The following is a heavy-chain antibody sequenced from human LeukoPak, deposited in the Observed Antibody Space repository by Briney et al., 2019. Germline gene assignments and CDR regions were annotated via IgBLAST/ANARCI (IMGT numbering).Heavy chain of an antibody. CDR2: IYYSGST. CDR3: ARDPTIPGAYYYYGMDV. D-gene: IGHD5-12*01. J-gene: IGHJ6*02. V-gene: IGHV4-59*01. CDR1: GGSLSSYY. Sequence: SETLSLTCTVSGGSLSSYYWSWIRQPPGKGLEWIGYIYYSGSTNYNPSLKSRVTISVDTSKNQFSLKLSSVTAADTAVYYCARDPTIPGAYYYYGMDVWGQGTTVTVSS.